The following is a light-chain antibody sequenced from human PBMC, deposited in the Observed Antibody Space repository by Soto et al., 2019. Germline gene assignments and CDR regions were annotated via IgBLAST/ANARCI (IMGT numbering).Light chain of an antibody. CDR1: QDITNY. J-gene: IGKJ5*01. V-gene: IGKV1-33*01. Sequence: IQVTQSPSSLSASVGDRVTITCQASQDITNYVNWYQQKPGKAPRLLLYDASSLETGVPSRFSGSGSRTDFTFTISSLQPEDIATYYCQHYDHLPITFGQGTRLEI. CDR3: QHYDHLPIT. CDR2: DAS.